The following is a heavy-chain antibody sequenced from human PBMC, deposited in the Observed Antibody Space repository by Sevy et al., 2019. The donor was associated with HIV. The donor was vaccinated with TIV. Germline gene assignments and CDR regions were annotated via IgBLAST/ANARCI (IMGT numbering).Heavy chain of an antibody. CDR1: GFPVSSNY. V-gene: IGHV3-66*01. Sequence: GGSLRLSCAASGFPVSSNYMSWVRRAPGKGLEWVSVIYSDGSTYHADSVKGRFTISRDNSKNTLYLQMNSLRVEDTAVYYCARGKSVYGYGLDYWGQGTLVTVSS. J-gene: IGHJ4*02. CDR2: IYSDGST. D-gene: IGHD5-18*01. CDR3: ARGKSVYGYGLDY.